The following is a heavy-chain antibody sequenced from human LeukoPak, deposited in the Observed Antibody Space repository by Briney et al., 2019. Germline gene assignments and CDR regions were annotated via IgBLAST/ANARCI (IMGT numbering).Heavy chain of an antibody. CDR3: AELGITMIGGV. J-gene: IGHJ6*04. V-gene: IGHV3-7*01. CDR1: GFTFSNYS. CDR2: IKQDRSEK. Sequence: GGSLRLSCVGSGFTFSNYSFNWVRQAPGKGLEWVANIKQDRSEKYYVDSVKGRFTISRDNAKNSLYLQMNSLRAEDTAVYYCAELGITMIGGVWGKGTTVTISS. D-gene: IGHD3-10*02.